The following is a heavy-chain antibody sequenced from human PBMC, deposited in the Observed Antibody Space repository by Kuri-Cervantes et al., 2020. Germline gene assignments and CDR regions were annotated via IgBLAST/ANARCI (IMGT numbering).Heavy chain of an antibody. Sequence: GGSLRLSCAASGFTFSSYSMNWVRQAPGKGLEWVSYISSSSSTIYYADSVKGRFTISRDNAKNSLYLQMNSLRDEDTAVYYCARHSSYGGYDVFIDFWGQGTLVTVSS. CDR2: ISSSSSTI. J-gene: IGHJ4*02. CDR1: GFTFSSYS. D-gene: IGHD5-12*01. CDR3: ARHSSYGGYDVFIDF. V-gene: IGHV3-48*02.